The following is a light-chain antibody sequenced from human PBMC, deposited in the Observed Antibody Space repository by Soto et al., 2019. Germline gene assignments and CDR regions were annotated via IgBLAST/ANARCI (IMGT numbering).Light chain of an antibody. CDR1: QSISRN. CDR3: HHSDDFLWT. J-gene: IGKJ1*01. Sequence: DIQMTQSPSSLSASVGDRVTITCRASQSISRNLNWYQQKPGKAPILLIFGSSTLQTGVPSRFTGSGSGTDFTLTISSLQPEDFAPYYCHHSDDFLWTFGQWTNVEIK. CDR2: GSS. V-gene: IGKV1-39*01.